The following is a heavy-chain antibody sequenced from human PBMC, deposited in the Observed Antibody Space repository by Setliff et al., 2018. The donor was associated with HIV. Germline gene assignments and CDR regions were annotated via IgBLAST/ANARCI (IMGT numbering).Heavy chain of an antibody. J-gene: IGHJ4*02. Sequence: GGSLRLSCAASGFTFSSYSMNWVRQVPGKGLEWVGLVRGIAYGGTTEYAASVRGRFTISRDDSKNIAYLQMNSLKTEDTAVYFCTRDGGGDYGVYAPDYWGQGTLVTVSS. D-gene: IGHD4-17*01. CDR3: TRDGGGDYGVYAPDY. V-gene: IGHV3-49*04. CDR2: VRGIAYGGTT. CDR1: GFTFSSYS.